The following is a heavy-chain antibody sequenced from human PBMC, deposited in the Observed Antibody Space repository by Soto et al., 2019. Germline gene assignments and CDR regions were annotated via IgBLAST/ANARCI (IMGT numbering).Heavy chain of an antibody. D-gene: IGHD5-18*01. CDR3: AVSRRYKTHY. V-gene: IGHV4-34*01. CDR2: INHSGST. J-gene: IGHJ4*02. Sequence: QVQLQQWGAGLLKPSETLSLTCAVYGGSFSGYYWSWIRQPPGKGLEWIGEINHSGSTNYNPSLKSRVTISVDTSKNQFSLKLSSVTAADTAVYYCAVSRRYKTHYWGQGTLVTVSS. CDR1: GGSFSGYY.